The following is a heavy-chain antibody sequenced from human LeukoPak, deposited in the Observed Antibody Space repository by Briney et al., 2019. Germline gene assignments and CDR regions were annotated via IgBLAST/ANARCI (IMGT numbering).Heavy chain of an antibody. CDR2: IKSKTDGGTT. J-gene: IGHJ4*02. Sequence: GGSLRLSCVVSGLTFSNAWMSWVRQAPGKGLEWIGRIKSKTDGGTTDYAAPMKGRFTISREDSKNTVYLQMNSPRTEDTAVYYCTTDGGPCTGSVCAIRTYSNGWPYFFDFWGQGTLVTVSS. V-gene: IGHV3-15*01. CDR3: TTDGGPCTGSVCAIRTYSNGWPYFFDF. D-gene: IGHD2-8*02. CDR1: GLTFSNAW.